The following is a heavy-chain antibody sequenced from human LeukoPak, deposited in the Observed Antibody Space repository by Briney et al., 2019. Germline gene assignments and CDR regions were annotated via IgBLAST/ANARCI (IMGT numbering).Heavy chain of an antibody. CDR2: IHPGEYER. CDR3: ARRTDSGWKWFDP. V-gene: IGHV5-51*01. CDR1: GYRFTSYW. J-gene: IGHJ5*02. D-gene: IGHD6-25*01. Sequence: GYSLKISCKASGYRFTSYWIGWVRQMPGKGLEWMGVIHPGEYERRYSPSFEGQVTISAGRSISTAYMQWSSLKASDTAMYYCARRTDSGWKWFDPWGQETPFTVSS.